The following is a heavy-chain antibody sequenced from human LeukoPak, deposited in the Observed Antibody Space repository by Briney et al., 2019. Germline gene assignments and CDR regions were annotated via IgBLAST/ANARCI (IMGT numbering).Heavy chain of an antibody. CDR3: ARDLGYWFDP. D-gene: IGHD7-27*01. CDR1: GGTFSSYA. CDR2: IIPILKTT. Sequence: ASVKVSCKTSGGTFSSYATNWVRQAPGQGLEWMGGIIPILKTTSYAQKFQGRVTITADESTNTAYIEVTGLRSEDTAMYYCARDLGYWFDPWGQGTLVTVSS. V-gene: IGHV1-69*13. J-gene: IGHJ5*02.